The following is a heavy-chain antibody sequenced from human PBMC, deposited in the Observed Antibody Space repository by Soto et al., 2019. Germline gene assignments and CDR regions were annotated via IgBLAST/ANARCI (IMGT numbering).Heavy chain of an antibody. J-gene: IGHJ6*03. CDR1: GYSFTSYW. CDR3: ARLKGITMVRGVMAPDYYYMDV. D-gene: IGHD3-10*01. V-gene: IGHV5-51*01. CDR2: IYPGDSDT. Sequence: PGESLKISCKGSGYSFTSYWIGWVRQMPGKGLEWMGIIYPGDSDTRYSPSFQGQVTISADKSISTAYLQWSSLKASDTAMYYCARLKGITMVRGVMAPDYYYMDVWGKGTTVTVSS.